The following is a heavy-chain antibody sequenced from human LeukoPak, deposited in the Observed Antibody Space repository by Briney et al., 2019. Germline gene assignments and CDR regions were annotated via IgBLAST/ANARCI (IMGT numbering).Heavy chain of an antibody. Sequence: SETLSLTCTVSGGSISNSYWSCIRQPPGKGLEWIGYIYYSGITNYNPSLKSRVTISVDTPKNQFSLKLSSVTAADTAVYYCARLRDLYNIFDYWGQGTLVTVSS. J-gene: IGHJ4*02. CDR2: IYYSGIT. V-gene: IGHV4-59*12. D-gene: IGHD1-1*01. CDR1: GGSISNSY. CDR3: ARLRDLYNIFDY.